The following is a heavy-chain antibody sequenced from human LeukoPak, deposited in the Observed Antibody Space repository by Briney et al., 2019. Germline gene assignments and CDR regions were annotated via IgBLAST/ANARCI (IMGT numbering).Heavy chain of an antibody. CDR3: VRRTIAAGGNYYYYYYMDV. CDR2: IYYSGST. Sequence: SETLSLTSTVSGGSISSYYWSWIRQPPGKGLEWIGYIYYSGSTNYNPSLKSRVTISVDTSKDQFSLKLSSVTAADTAVYYCVRRTIAAGGNYYYYYYMDVWGKGTSVTVSS. D-gene: IGHD6-13*01. V-gene: IGHV4-59*08. J-gene: IGHJ6*03. CDR1: GGSISSYY.